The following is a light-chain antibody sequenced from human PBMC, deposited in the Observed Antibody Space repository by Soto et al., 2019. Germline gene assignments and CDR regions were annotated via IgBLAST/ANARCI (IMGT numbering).Light chain of an antibody. V-gene: IGKV1-33*01. CDR3: QHYEHLPVT. J-gene: IGKJ5*01. CDR2: DVS. Sequence: DIQMTQSPSSLSASVGDRVTITCQASQAISKYLNWFQKKPGKAPKLLIYDVSNLETGVPLRFSGRRSGTDFNLTISSLQPEDLATYYCQHYEHLPVTFGQGTRLEIK. CDR1: QAISKY.